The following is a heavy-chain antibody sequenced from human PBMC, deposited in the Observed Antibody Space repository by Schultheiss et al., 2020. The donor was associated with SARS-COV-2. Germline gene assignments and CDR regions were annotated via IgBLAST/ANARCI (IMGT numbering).Heavy chain of an antibody. V-gene: IGHV3-23*01. CDR3: ARDEHNWNDFWWGARLDY. CDR2: ISGSGGST. D-gene: IGHD1-20*01. CDR1: GFTFSSYA. Sequence: GESLKISCAASGFTFSSYAMSWVRQAPGKGLEWVSAISGSGGSTSYADSVKGRFTISRDNAKNTLYLQMNSLRAEDTAVYYCARDEHNWNDFWWGARLDYWGQGTLVTVSS. J-gene: IGHJ4*02.